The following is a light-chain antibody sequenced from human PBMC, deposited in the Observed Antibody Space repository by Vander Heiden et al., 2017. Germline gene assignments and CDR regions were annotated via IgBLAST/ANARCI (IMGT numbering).Light chain of an antibody. J-gene: IGLJ1*01. CDR1: SGHSSYA. CDR2: LNSDGSH. Sequence: QLVLTQSPSASASLGASVKLTCTLSSGHSSYAIAWHQQQPEKGPRYLMKLNSDGSHTKGAGIPDRFSGSSSGAERYLTISSLQSDDEADYYCRTWDTGIQVFGTGTKVTVL. CDR3: RTWDTGIQV. V-gene: IGLV4-69*01.